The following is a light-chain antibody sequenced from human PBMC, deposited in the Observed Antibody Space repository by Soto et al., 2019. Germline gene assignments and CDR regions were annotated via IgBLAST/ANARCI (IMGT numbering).Light chain of an antibody. Sequence: QSALTQPASVSGSRGQSITISCTGTSSDVGGFNSVSWFQQHPGKAPKLIIYEVSTRPSGVSNRFSGSKSGSTASLTISGLQAEDEADYYCYSFTSSNTWVFGGGTKLTVL. CDR3: YSFTSSNTWV. CDR1: SSDVGGFNS. V-gene: IGLV2-14*01. CDR2: EVS. J-gene: IGLJ3*02.